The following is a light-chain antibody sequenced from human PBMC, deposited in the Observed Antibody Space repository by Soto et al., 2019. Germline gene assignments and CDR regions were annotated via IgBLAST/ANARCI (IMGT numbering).Light chain of an antibody. Sequence: IVMTQSPVTLSMSPGDRATLSCRASQNVATNVAWYQQKPGQAPRLLIYGASIRATGVPARFSGSGSGTEFTLTIASLQSEDFAVFYCHQATSGLRTFGRGPRVEV. J-gene: IGKJ1*01. V-gene: IGKV3-15*01. CDR2: GAS. CDR3: HQATSGLRT. CDR1: QNVATN.